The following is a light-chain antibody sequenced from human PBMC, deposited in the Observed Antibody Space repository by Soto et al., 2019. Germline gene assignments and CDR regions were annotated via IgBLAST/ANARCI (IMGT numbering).Light chain of an antibody. CDR1: QGISSY. V-gene: IGKV1-9*01. J-gene: IGKJ5*01. CDR3: QQLNSYPIT. Sequence: DIPLTQSPSFMSASVGDRVTLTCRASQGISSYLAWYQQKPGKAPKLLIYAASTLQSGVPSRFSGSGSGTEFTLTISSLQPEDFATYYCQQLNSYPITFGQGTRLEI. CDR2: AAS.